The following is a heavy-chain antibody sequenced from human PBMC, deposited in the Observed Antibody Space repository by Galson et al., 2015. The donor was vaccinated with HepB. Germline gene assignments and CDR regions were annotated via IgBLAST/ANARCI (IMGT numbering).Heavy chain of an antibody. D-gene: IGHD3-10*01. J-gene: IGHJ4*02. Sequence: SLRLSCAASGVTFSSYAMSWVRQAPGKGLEWVSAISGSGGDTYYADSVKGRFTISRDNSKNTLYLQMNSLRAEDTAVYYCAKPQYGAGRSNFDYWGQGTLVTVSS. CDR2: ISGSGGDT. CDR3: AKPQYGAGRSNFDY. CDR1: GVTFSSYA. V-gene: IGHV3-23*01.